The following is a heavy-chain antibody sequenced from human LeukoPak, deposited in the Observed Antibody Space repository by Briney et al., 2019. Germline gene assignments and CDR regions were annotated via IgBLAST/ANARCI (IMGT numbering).Heavy chain of an antibody. D-gene: IGHD6-13*01. Sequence: PSETLPLTCAVYGGSFSGYYWSWIRQPPGKGLEWIGEINHSGSTNYNPSLKSRVTISVDTSKNQFSLKLSSVTAADTAVYYCARGTGSSSWYARGLVSYYYYGMDVWGQGTTVTVSS. CDR1: GGSFSGYY. V-gene: IGHV4-34*01. J-gene: IGHJ6*02. CDR3: ARGTGSSSWYARGLVSYYYYGMDV. CDR2: INHSGST.